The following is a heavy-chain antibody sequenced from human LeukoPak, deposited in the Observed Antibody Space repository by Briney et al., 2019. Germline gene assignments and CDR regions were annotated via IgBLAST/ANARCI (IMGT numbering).Heavy chain of an antibody. J-gene: IGHJ6*02. CDR3: AKVGIYYYYYYGMDV. CDR1: GFTFSSYA. CDR2: ISYDGSNK. D-gene: IGHD2-15*01. Sequence: GRSLRLSCAASGFTFSSYAMHWVRQAPGKGLEWVAVISYDGSNKYYADSVKGRFTISRDNSKNTLYLQMNSLRAEDTAVYYCAKVGIYYYYYYGMDVWGQGTLVTVSS. V-gene: IGHV3-30-3*01.